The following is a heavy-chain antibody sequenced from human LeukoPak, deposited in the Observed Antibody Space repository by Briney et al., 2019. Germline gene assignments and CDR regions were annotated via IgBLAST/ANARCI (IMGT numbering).Heavy chain of an antibody. Sequence: GASVKISCKASGYTFTSYGISWVRQAPGQGLEWMGWISAYNGNTNYAQKLQGRVTMTTDTSTSTAYMELRSLRSDDTAVYYCARDLGPHTVVVTATRKGHFDYWGQGTLVTVSS. D-gene: IGHD2-21*02. CDR2: ISAYNGNT. CDR3: ARDLGPHTVVVTATRKGHFDY. CDR1: GYTFTSYG. V-gene: IGHV1-18*01. J-gene: IGHJ4*02.